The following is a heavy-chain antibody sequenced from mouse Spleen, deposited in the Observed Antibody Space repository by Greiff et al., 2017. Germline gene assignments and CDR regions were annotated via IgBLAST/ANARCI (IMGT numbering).Heavy chain of an antibody. CDR1: GYTFTSYG. Sequence: QVQLQQSGAELARPGASVKLSCKASGYTFTSYGISWVKQRTGQGLEWIGEIYPRSGNTYYNEKFKGKATLTADKSSSTAYMELRSLTSEDSAVYFCARYYDGSYHYFDYWGQGTTLTVSS. CDR3: ARYYDGSYHYFDY. CDR2: IYPRSGNT. J-gene: IGHJ2*01. V-gene: IGHV1-81*01. D-gene: IGHD1-1*01.